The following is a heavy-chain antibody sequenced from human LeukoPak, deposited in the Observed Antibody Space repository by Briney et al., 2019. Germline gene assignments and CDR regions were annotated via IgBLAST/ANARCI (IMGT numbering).Heavy chain of an antibody. CDR1: GYTFTGYY. V-gene: IGHV1-2*02. CDR3: ARDVLRYCSGGSCTDY. J-gene: IGHJ4*02. Sequence: GASVKVSCKASGYTFTGYYMHWVRQAPGQGLEWMGWINPNSGGTNYAQKFQGRVTMTRDTSISTAYMELSRLRSDDTAVYYCARDVLRYCSGGSCTDYWGQGTLVTVSS. D-gene: IGHD2-15*01. CDR2: INPNSGGT.